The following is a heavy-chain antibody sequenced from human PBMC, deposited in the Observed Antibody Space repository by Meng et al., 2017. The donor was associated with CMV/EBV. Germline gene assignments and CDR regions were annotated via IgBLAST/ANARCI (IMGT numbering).Heavy chain of an antibody. Sequence: QLQESCPQLVKPSQTLSLTCTVPGGSISSGDYYWSWIRQPPGKGLEWIGYIYYSGSTYYNPSLKSRVTISVDTSKNQFSLKLSSVTAADTAVYYCARVGRTSCYDYWGQGTLVTVSS. CDR1: GGSISSGDYY. J-gene: IGHJ4*02. D-gene: IGHD2-2*01. CDR3: ARVGRTSCYDY. CDR2: IYYSGST. V-gene: IGHV4-30-4*08.